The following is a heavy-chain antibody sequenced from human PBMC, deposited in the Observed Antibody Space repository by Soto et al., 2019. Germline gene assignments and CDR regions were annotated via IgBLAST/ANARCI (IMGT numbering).Heavy chain of an antibody. CDR3: ARVDIVGVVAFDI. CDR1: GFTFSSYG. CDR2: IWYDGSNK. J-gene: IGHJ3*02. Sequence: QVQLVESGGGVGQPGRSLRLSCAASGFTFSSYGMHWVRQAPGKGLEWVAVIWYDGSNKYYADSVKGRFTISRDNSKNTLYLQMNSLRAEDTAVYYCARVDIVGVVAFDIWGQGTMVTVSS. D-gene: IGHD5-12*01. V-gene: IGHV3-33*01.